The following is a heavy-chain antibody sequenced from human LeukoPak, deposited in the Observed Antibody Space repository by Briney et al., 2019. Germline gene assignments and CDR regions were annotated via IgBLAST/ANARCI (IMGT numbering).Heavy chain of an antibody. CDR3: TRGYSIDY. D-gene: IGHD1-26*01. V-gene: IGHV3-49*04. CDR1: GFTFGDYA. CDR2: IRSKASGGTT. Sequence: GGSLRLSCTASGFTFGDYAMSWVRQAPGKGVEWVGFIRSKASGGTTEYTASVKGRFTISRDDSKSIAYLQMNSLITEDTAVYYCTRGYSIDYWGQGTQVTVSS. J-gene: IGHJ4*02.